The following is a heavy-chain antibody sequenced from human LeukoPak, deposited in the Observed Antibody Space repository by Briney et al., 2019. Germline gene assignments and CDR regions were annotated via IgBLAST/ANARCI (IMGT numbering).Heavy chain of an antibody. CDR3: AREDSGSYLPY. D-gene: IGHD1-26*01. CDR2: IRGGSTAV. V-gene: IGHV3-48*02. J-gene: IGHJ4*02. CDR1: GFTLVTCS. Sequence: GGSLRLSCAASGFTLVTCSMNWVRHAPGKGLEWISYIRGGSTAVIYADSVKGRFTISRDNVRNTLLLQMNNLRDEDTAVYYCAREDSGSYLPYWGQGTLVTVSS.